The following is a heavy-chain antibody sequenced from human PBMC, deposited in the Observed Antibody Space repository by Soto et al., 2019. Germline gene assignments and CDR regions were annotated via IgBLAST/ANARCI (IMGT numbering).Heavy chain of an antibody. CDR1: GGSFSGYY. CDR3: ARGLDYDY. J-gene: IGHJ4*02. D-gene: IGHD4-17*01. Sequence: SETLSLTCAVYGGSFSGYYWSWIRQPPGKGLEWIGEINHSGSTNYNPSLKSRVTISVDTSKNQFSLKLSSVTAADTAVYYCARGLDYDYWGQGTLVTVSS. V-gene: IGHV4-34*01. CDR2: INHSGST.